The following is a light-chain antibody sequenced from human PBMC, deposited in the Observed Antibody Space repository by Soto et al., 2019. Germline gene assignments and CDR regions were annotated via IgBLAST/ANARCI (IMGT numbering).Light chain of an antibody. J-gene: IGKJ1*01. CDR2: AAS. V-gene: IGKV1-39*01. CDR3: QQSNSITWT. Sequence: IQMTQSPSSLSASVGDTVTITCRASQTIDRYLNWFQQKSGQAPKLLMNAASTLRSGVPSRFSASGSGTDFTLTISSLQPEDFATYSCQQSNSITWTFGQGTKVDIK. CDR1: QTIDRY.